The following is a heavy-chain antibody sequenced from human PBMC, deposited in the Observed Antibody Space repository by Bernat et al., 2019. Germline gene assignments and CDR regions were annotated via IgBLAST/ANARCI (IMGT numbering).Heavy chain of an antibody. V-gene: IGHV1-18*01. Sequence: QVQLVQSGAEVKKPGASVKVSCKASGYTFTSYGISWVRQAPGQGLEWMGWISAYNGNTNYAQKLQGRVTMTTDTSTSTAYMVLRSLRSDDTAVYYCARHDLFTTVVQHVYIDWGQGTLVTVSS. J-gene: IGHJ4*02. CDR1: GYTFTSYG. CDR3: ARHDLFTTVVQHVYID. D-gene: IGHD2-15*01. CDR2: ISAYNGNT.